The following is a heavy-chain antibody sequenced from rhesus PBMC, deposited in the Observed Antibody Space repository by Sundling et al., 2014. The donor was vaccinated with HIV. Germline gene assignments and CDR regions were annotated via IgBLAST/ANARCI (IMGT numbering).Heavy chain of an antibody. V-gene: IGHV3-178*01. Sequence: EVQLVESGGGLAKPGGSRETLLRSLRIHLQGRTTWTGSGQAPGKGRGMGRHVLVMVGVPTWYADSVKDRFTISRENAKNTLYLQIDSLRAEDTAVYYCARGLYYYDSGYERSFDYWGQGVLVTVSS. CDR2: LVMVGVPT. CDR1: IHLQGRTT. D-gene: IGHD3-28*01. CDR3: ARGLYYYDSGYERSFDY. J-gene: IGHJ4*01.